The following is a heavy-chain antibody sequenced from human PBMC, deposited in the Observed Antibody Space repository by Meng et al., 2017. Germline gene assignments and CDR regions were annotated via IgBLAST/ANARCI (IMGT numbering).Heavy chain of an antibody. CDR3: ARDLADYYDSSGYHYGFDY. D-gene: IGHD3-22*01. V-gene: IGHV1-18*01. Sequence: QGQLVEVGAEVKKPGASVKVSCKASGYTFTSYGISWVRQAPGQGLEWMGWISAYNCNTNYAQKLQGRVTMTTDTSTSTAYMELRSLRSDDTAVYYCARDLADYYDSSGYHYGFDYWGQGTLVTVSS. J-gene: IGHJ4*02. CDR1: GYTFTSYG. CDR2: ISAYNCNT.